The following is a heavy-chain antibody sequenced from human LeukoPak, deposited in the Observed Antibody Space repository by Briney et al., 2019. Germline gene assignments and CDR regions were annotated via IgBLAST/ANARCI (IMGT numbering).Heavy chain of an antibody. Sequence: PSETLSLTCTVSGGSITSYYWSWIRQPPGKGLECLGYIHYSGNTNYNPSLKSRVTISVDTSKNKFYLKLTSVTAADTAVYYCARHETDNWFDSWGQGTLVTVSS. D-gene: IGHD2-21*02. CDR1: GGSITSYY. CDR3: ARHETDNWFDS. V-gene: IGHV4-59*08. CDR2: IHYSGNT. J-gene: IGHJ5*01.